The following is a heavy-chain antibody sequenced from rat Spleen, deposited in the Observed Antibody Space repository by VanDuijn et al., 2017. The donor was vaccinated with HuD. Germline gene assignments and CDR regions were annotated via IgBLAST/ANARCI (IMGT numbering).Heavy chain of an antibody. CDR1: GFTFSNYD. CDR3: ARQHYSAPFDY. CDR2: IIYDGSST. D-gene: IGHD1-1*01. V-gene: IGHV5-7*01. J-gene: IGHJ2*01. Sequence: EVQLVESGGGLVQPGGSMTLSCAASGFTFSNYDMAWVRQAPKKGLEWVATIIYDGSSTYYLDSVKGRFTISRDNAKSTLYLQMDSLRSEDTATYHCARQHYSAPFDYWGQGVMVTVSS.